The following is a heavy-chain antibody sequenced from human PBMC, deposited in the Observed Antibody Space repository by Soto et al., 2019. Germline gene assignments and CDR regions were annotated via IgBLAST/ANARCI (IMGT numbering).Heavy chain of an antibody. J-gene: IGHJ5*02. Sequence: KPSETLSLTCTVSGGSISSTNYYWGWIRQPPGKGLEWIGSINYSGNTYYNSSLTSRVTISVDTSKNQFSLKLTSVTAADTTVYYCARRKEGWFDPWGQGTLVTVSS. V-gene: IGHV4-39*01. CDR3: ARRKEGWFDP. CDR2: INYSGNT. CDR1: GGSISSTNYY.